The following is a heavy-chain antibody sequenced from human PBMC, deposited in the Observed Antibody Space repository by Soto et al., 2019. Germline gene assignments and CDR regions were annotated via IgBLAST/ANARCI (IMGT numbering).Heavy chain of an antibody. V-gene: IGHV1-69*13. CDR3: GRDDPARGAY. CDR1: GGTFSSYA. CDR2: IIPIFGTA. Sequence: SVKGSCKASGGTFSSYAISWVRQAPGQGLEWMGGIIPIFGTANYAQKFQGRVTITADESTSTAYMELSSLRSEDTAVYYCGRDDPARGAYWGQGTLVTVSS. D-gene: IGHD2-15*01. J-gene: IGHJ4*02.